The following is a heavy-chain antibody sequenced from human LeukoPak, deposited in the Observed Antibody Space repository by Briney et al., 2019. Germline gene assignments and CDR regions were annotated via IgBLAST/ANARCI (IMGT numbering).Heavy chain of an antibody. V-gene: IGHV4-61*01. CDR1: GGSVSSGSYY. CDR3: ARAPRSVWGSYRRLGGD. J-gene: IGHJ4*02. CDR2: IYYSGST. Sequence: PSETLFLTCTVSGGSVSSGSYYWSWIRQPPGKGLEWIGYIYYSGSTNYNPSLKSRVTISVDTSKNQFSLKLSSVTAADTAVYYCARAPRSVWGSYRRLGGDWGQGTLVTVSS. D-gene: IGHD3-16*02.